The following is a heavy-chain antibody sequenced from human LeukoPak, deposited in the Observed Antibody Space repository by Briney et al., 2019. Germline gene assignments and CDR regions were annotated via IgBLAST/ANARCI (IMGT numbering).Heavy chain of an antibody. CDR3: AKALTMVRGLIPDAFDI. D-gene: IGHD3-10*01. V-gene: IGHV3-23*01. Sequence: AGGSLRLSCAASGFTFSSYAMSWVRQTPGKGLEWVSGISGSGGSTYYADSVKGRFTISRDNSKNTLYLQMNSLRAEDTALYYCAKALTMVRGLIPDAFDIWGQGTMVTVSS. J-gene: IGHJ3*02. CDR2: ISGSGGST. CDR1: GFTFSSYA.